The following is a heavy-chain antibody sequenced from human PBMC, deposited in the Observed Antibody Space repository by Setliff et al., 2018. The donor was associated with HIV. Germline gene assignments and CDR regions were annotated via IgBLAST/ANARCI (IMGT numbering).Heavy chain of an antibody. CDR3: ARDLLGSSSLVDY. J-gene: IGHJ4*02. D-gene: IGHD6-6*01. Sequence: PSETLSLTCTVSGGSISSGSCYWSWIRQPAGKGLEWIGHIHTSGSSSYNPSLKSRVIISLDTSKNQISLKLNSVTAADTAVYYCARDLLGSSSLVDYWGQGTLVTVSS. V-gene: IGHV4-61*09. CDR1: GGSISSGSCY. CDR2: IHTSGSS.